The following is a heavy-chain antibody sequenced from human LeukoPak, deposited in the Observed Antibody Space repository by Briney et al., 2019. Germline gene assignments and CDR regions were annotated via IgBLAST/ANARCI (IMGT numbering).Heavy chain of an antibody. CDR2: IYHSGST. CDR1: GGSICSYY. Sequence: SETLSLTCTVSGGSICSYYWSWIRQPPGKGLEWIGYIYHSGSTNSNPSLKSRVTISVDTSKNQFSLKLSSVTAADTAVYYCARGSMGSYRFVYFEYWGQGTLVIVSS. J-gene: IGHJ4*02. D-gene: IGHD3-16*02. CDR3: ARGSMGSYRFVYFEY. V-gene: IGHV4-59*01.